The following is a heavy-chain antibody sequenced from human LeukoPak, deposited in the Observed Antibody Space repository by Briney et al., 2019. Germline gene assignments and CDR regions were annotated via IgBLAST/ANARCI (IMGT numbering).Heavy chain of an antibody. CDR3: ARSGRGGNTAYYYFNN. Sequence: PGGSLRLSCVVSGFTFSSYGMSWVRQAPGKGLEWVSAISGSGGSTYYADSVKGRFTISRDNSKNTLYLQMNSLRAEDTAVYYCARSGRGGNTAYYYFNNWGQGTLVTVPS. CDR2: ISGSGGST. CDR1: GFTFSSYG. D-gene: IGHD3-9*01. V-gene: IGHV3-23*01. J-gene: IGHJ4*02.